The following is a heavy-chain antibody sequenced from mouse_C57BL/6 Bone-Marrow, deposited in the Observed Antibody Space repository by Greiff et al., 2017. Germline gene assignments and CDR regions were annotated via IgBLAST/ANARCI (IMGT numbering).Heavy chain of an antibody. J-gene: IGHJ1*03. CDR3: AREGYWYFDV. Sequence: VQLQESGPVLVKPGASVKMSCKASGYTFTDYYMNWVKQSPGKSLEWIGVINPYNGGTSYNQKFKGKATLTVDKSSSTAYIELNSLTSEDSAVYYWAREGYWYFDVWGTGTTVTVSS. CDR1: GYTFTDYY. CDR2: INPYNGGT. V-gene: IGHV1-19*01.